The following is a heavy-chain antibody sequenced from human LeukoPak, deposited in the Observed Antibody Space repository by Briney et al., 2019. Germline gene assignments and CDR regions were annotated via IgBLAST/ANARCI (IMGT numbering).Heavy chain of an antibody. CDR2: IKQDGSEK. CDR3: ARDSSRAWYYYDSSGSTFDP. V-gene: IGHV3-7*01. CDR1: GFTFSSYW. Sequence: GGSPRLSCAASGFTFSSYWMSWVRQAPGKGLEWVANIKQDGSEKYYVDSVKGRFTISRDNAKNSLYLQMNSLRAEDTAVYYCARDSSRAWYYYDSSGSTFDPWGQGTLVTVSS. D-gene: IGHD3-22*01. J-gene: IGHJ5*02.